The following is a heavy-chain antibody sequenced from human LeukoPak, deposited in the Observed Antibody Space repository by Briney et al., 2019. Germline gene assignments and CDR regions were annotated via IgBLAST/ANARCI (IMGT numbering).Heavy chain of an antibody. D-gene: IGHD2-2*01. V-gene: IGHV3-7*01. CDR1: GFTFSSYW. J-gene: IGHJ4*02. CDR3: ARENPCSTSYHWPWYDY. CDR2: IKEDGGGK. Sequence: GGSLRLSCAASGFTFSSYWMSWVRQAPGKGLEWVANIKEDGGGKYYVDSVKGRFTISRDNAKNSLYLQMNSLRAEDTAVYYCARENPCSTSYHWPWYDYWGQGTLVTV.